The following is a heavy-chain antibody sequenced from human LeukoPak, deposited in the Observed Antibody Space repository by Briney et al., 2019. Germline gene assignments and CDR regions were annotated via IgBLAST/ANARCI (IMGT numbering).Heavy chain of an antibody. Sequence: GGSLRLSCAASGFTFSSYAMSWVRQAPGKGLEWVSAISRSDGSTYYADSVKGRFTISRDNSKNTLYLQMNSLRAEDTAVYYCAKATEQWLAYYFDYWGQGTLVTVSS. D-gene: IGHD6-19*01. CDR1: GFTFSSYA. CDR2: ISRSDGST. CDR3: AKATEQWLAYYFDY. V-gene: IGHV3-23*01. J-gene: IGHJ4*02.